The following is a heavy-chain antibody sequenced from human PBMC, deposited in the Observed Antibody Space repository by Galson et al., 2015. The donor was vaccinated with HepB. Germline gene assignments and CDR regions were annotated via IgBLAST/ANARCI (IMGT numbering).Heavy chain of an antibody. J-gene: IGHJ4*02. CDR1: GFTFSSYS. Sequence: LRLSCAASGFTFSSYSMNWVRQAPGKGLEWVSSISSSSSYIYYADSVKGRFTISRDNAKNSLYLQMNSLRAEDTAVYYCARAVNDYSSPFDYWGQGTLVTVSS. V-gene: IGHV3-21*01. CDR2: ISSSSSYI. CDR3: ARAVNDYSSPFDY. D-gene: IGHD4-11*01.